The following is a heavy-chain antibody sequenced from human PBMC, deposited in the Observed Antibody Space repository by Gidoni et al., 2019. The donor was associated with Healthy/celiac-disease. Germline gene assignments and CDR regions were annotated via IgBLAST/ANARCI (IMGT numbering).Heavy chain of an antibody. V-gene: IGHV3-48*02. D-gene: IGHD6-19*01. CDR1: GFTFSGYS. Sequence: EVQLVESGGALVQPGGSLRLSCAASGFTFSGYSMNWVRQAPGKGLEWVSYSIRWSSTRYYADSVKGRFTISRDNAKNSLYLQMNSLRDEDTAVYYCARSRPMAIAVAGPGDYWGQGTLVTVSS. CDR3: ARSRPMAIAVAGPGDY. CDR2: SIRWSSTR. J-gene: IGHJ4*02.